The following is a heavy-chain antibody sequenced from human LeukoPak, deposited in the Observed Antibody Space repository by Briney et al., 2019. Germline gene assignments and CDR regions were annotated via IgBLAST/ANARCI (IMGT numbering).Heavy chain of an antibody. CDR1: GFTFRSYA. CDR2: ISGSGGNT. J-gene: IGHJ4*02. V-gene: IGHV3-23*01. CDR3: AKGFYESSEYYFDY. D-gene: IGHD3-22*01. Sequence: PGGSLRLSCAASGFTFRSYAMSWVRQALGKGLEWVSTISGSGGNTDSADSVKGRFTISRDNSKNTLYLQMTSLSAEDTAVYYCAKGFYESSEYYFDYGGQGTLVTVSS.